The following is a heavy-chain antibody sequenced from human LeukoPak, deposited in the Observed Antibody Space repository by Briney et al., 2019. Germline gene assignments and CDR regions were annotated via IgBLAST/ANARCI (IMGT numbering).Heavy chain of an antibody. J-gene: IGHJ4*02. V-gene: IGHV3-11*01. CDR2: ISSSGSTI. D-gene: IGHD3-22*01. Sequence: YXXWXRQAPGXXXXXXXYISSSGSTIXXADSVKGRFTISRDXXKKXXYLQMNSLRAEDTAGYYCXXXXXXXDSSGSDYWGQGTLVTVSS. CDR1: Y. CDR3: XXXXXXXDSSGSDY.